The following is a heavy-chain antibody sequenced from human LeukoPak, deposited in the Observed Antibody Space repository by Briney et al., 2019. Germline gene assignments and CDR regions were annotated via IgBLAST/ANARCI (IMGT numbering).Heavy chain of an antibody. CDR1: DYSISSGYGYY. CDR2: IYYSGST. D-gene: IGHD6-19*01. Sequence: SETLSLTCTVSDYSISSGYGYYWGWIRQPPRKGLEWIGSIYYSGSTYYNPSLKSRVTISVDTSKNQFSLKLSSVTAADTAVYYCATIDQAGGGWPTLYYFDYWGQGTLVTVSS. V-gene: IGHV4-39*01. CDR3: ATIDQAGGGWPTLYYFDY. J-gene: IGHJ4*02.